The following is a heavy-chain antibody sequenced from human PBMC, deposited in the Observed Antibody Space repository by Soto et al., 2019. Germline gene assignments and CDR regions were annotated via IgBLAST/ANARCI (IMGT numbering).Heavy chain of an antibody. CDR3: ARDKRGSSGWYLDYYYGMDV. D-gene: IGHD6-19*01. V-gene: IGHV3-66*01. CDR2: IYSGGST. J-gene: IGHJ6*02. Sequence: GGSLRLSCAASGFTVSSNYMSWVRQAPGKGLEWVSVIYSGGSTYYADSVKGRFTISRDNSKNTLYLQMNSLRAEDTAVYYCARDKRGSSGWYLDYYYGMDVWGQGTTVTVSS. CDR1: GFTVSSNY.